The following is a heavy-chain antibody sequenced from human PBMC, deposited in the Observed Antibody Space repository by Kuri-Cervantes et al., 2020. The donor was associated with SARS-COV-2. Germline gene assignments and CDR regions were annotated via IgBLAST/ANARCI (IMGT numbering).Heavy chain of an antibody. V-gene: IGHV3-33*01. Sequence: SCAASGFTFSSYGMHWVRQAPGKGLEWVAVIWYDGSNKYYADSVKGRFTISRDNSKNTLYLQMNSLRAEDTAVYYCARNAVAGTYYYYMDVWGKGTTVTVSS. CDR1: GFTFSSYG. CDR3: ARNAVAGTYYYYMDV. J-gene: IGHJ6*03. D-gene: IGHD6-19*01. CDR2: IWYDGSNK.